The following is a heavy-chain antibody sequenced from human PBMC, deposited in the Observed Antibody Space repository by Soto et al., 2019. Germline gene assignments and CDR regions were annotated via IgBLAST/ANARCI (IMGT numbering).Heavy chain of an antibody. V-gene: IGHV4-59*01. J-gene: IGHJ4*02. CDR1: GGSISSYY. CDR3: AGRYCSSTSCYGPDY. D-gene: IGHD2-2*01. CDR2: IYYSGST. Sequence: TSETLSLTCTVSGGSISSYYWSWIRQPPGKGLEWIGYIYYSGSTNYNPSLKSRVTISVDTSKNQFSLKLSSVTAADTAVYYCAGRYCSSTSCYGPDYWGQGTLVTVSS.